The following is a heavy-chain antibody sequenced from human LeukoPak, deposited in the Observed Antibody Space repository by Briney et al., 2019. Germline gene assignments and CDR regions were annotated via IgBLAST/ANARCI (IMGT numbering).Heavy chain of an antibody. CDR3: ARGYCTNGVCYDYYYYMDV. CDR2: ISAYNGNT. D-gene: IGHD2-8*01. CDR1: GYTFTSYG. V-gene: IGHV1-18*01. Sequence: ASVKVSCKASGYTFTSYGISWVRQAPGQGLEWMGWISAYNGNTNYAQKLQGRVTITTDESTSTAYMELSSLRSEDTAVYYCARGYCTNGVCYDYYYYMDVWGKGTTVTVSS. J-gene: IGHJ6*03.